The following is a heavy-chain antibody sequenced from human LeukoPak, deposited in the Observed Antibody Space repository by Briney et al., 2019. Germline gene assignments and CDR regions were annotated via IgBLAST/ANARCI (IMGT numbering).Heavy chain of an antibody. Sequence: SMILSWAASGFTFDDYAMHWLQPAPGKGLESVSGISRNSGSIGYADSVKGRFTITRDNAKNSLYLQMNSLRAEDTGLYYCAKDVRHRLGAGPKPGWFDPWGQGTLVTVSS. CDR2: ISRNSGSI. CDR3: AKDVRHRLGAGPKPGWFDP. V-gene: IGHV3-9*01. J-gene: IGHJ5*02. CDR1: GFTFDDYA. D-gene: IGHD6-13*01.